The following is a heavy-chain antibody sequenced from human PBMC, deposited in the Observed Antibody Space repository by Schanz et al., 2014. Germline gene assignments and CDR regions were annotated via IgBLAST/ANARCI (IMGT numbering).Heavy chain of an antibody. V-gene: IGHV1-8*01. CDR2: MNPDSGNT. Sequence: QVQLVQSGAEVKKPGASVKVSCKASGYTFTSHGISWGRQAPGQGLEWMGWMNPDSGNTGYAQKFQGRVTMTRNTSISTAYMELSSLRSEDTAVYYCARDGVDAAAGGNYWGQGTLVTVSS. CDR3: ARDGVDAAAGGNY. D-gene: IGHD6-13*01. J-gene: IGHJ4*02. CDR1: GYTFTSHG.